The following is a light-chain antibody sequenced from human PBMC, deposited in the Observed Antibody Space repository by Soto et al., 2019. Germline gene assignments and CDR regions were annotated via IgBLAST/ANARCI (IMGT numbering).Light chain of an antibody. CDR2: EVS. Sequence: QSVLTQPPSASGSPGQSVTISCTGTSSDVGAYNYVPWYQRHPGKGPKLMIYEVSKRTSGVPDRFSGSKSGNTASLTVSGLQAEDEADYYCSSFAGSNTVFGGGTKVTVL. J-gene: IGLJ2*01. CDR1: SSDVGAYNY. V-gene: IGLV2-8*01. CDR3: SSFAGSNTV.